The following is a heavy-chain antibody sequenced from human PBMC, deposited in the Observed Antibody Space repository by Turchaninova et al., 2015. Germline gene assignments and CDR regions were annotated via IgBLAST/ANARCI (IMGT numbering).Heavy chain of an antibody. Sequence: QVQLVQSGAEVKKPGASVQVSCKASGYTFTSYHLNWVRQAPGKRLEWMGWINAGNGNTKYSQKFQGRVTITRDTSASTAYMELSSLRSEDTAVYYCARDLPFYGGNSNWYFDLWGRGTLVTVSS. CDR3: ARDLPFYGGNSNWYFDL. CDR1: GYTFTSYH. J-gene: IGHJ2*01. CDR2: INAGNGNT. V-gene: IGHV1-3*01. D-gene: IGHD4-23*01.